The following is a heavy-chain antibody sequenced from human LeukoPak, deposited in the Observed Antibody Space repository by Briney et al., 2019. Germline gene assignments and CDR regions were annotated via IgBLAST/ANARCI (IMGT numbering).Heavy chain of an antibody. D-gene: IGHD3-3*01. CDR2: IYYSGST. Sequence: PSEPLSLTCTVSGGSISSSSYYWGWIRQPPGKGLEWIGSIYYSGSTYYNPSLKSRVTISVDTSKNQFSLKLSSVTAADTAVYYCARWPQSDFDYWGQGTLVTVSS. J-gene: IGHJ4*02. CDR3: ARWPQSDFDY. V-gene: IGHV4-39*01. CDR1: GGSISSSSYY.